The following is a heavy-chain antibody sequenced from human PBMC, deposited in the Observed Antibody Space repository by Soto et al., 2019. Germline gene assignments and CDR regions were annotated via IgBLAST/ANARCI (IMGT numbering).Heavy chain of an antibody. D-gene: IGHD6-13*01. CDR3: AKDQTYSSSWYNWFDP. CDR1: GFTFSSYA. V-gene: IGHV3-23*01. CDR2: ISGSGGST. Sequence: EVQLLESGGGLVQPGGSLRLSCAASGFTFSSYAMSWVRQAPGKGLEWVSAISGSGGSTYCADSVKGRFTISRDNSKNTLYLQMNSLRAEDTAVYYCAKDQTYSSSWYNWFDPWGQGTLVTVSS. J-gene: IGHJ5*02.